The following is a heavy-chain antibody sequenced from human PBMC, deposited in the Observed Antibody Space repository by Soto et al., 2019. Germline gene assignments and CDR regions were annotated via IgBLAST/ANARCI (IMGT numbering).Heavy chain of an antibody. Sequence: PSETLSLTCTVSGDSISGYYWSWIRQPPGKGLEWIGYIYYTGSTSYNASLKSRVSISVDTSKNQLSLNLSSVTAADTAVYFCARHGPAMVRGLTQLDYWGQGPLVTVSS. CDR2: IYYTGST. CDR3: ARHGPAMVRGLTQLDY. D-gene: IGHD3-10*01. V-gene: IGHV4-59*08. CDR1: GDSISGYY. J-gene: IGHJ4*02.